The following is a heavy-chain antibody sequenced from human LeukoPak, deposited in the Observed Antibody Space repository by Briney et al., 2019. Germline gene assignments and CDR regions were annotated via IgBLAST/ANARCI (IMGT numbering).Heavy chain of an antibody. Sequence: GGSLRLSCAASGFTSSSYWMSWVRQAPGKGLEWVANIQHDGSEKYYVDSVEGRCTISRDTAKNSMCLQMTSLRDEDTAVYCCARGSSGYSSGGFDYWGQGTLVTVSS. J-gene: IGHJ4*02. CDR3: ARGSSGYSSGGFDY. CDR1: GFTSSSYW. D-gene: IGHD3-22*01. CDR2: IQHDGSEK. V-gene: IGHV3-7*01.